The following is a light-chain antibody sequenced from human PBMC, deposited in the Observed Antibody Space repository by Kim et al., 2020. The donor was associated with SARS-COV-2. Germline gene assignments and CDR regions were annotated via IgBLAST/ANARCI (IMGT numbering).Light chain of an antibody. Sequence: VSPGQTASINCSGDKLGDKYACWYQQKPGQAPVLVIYQDSKRPSGIPERFSGSNSGNTATLTISGTQAMDEADYYCQAWDSSTVVFGGGTQLTVL. V-gene: IGLV3-1*01. CDR1: KLGDKY. J-gene: IGLJ2*01. CDR2: QDS. CDR3: QAWDSSTVV.